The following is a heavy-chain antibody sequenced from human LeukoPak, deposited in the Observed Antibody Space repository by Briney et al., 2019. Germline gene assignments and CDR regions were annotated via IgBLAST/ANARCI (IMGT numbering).Heavy chain of an antibody. CDR2: LYFSGSP. D-gene: IGHD5-12*01. J-gene: IGHJ4*02. V-gene: IGHV4-59*08. CDR1: GGSISPHY. CDR3: ARGYGDYASWVDY. Sequence: PSETLSLTCTVSGGSISPHYWSWSRKPPGKGLEYIGYLYFSGSPNYNPSLKSRVTISVDTSKNQISLKLTSVSAADTAVYYCARGYGDYASWVDYWGQGTLVTVSS.